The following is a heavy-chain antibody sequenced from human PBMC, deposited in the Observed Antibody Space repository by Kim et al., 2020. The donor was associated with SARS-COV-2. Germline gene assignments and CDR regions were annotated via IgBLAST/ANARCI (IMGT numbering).Heavy chain of an antibody. CDR1: GFTFSSYA. J-gene: IGHJ6*02. Sequence: GGSLRLSCAASGFTFSSYAMHWVRQAPGKGLEWVAVISYDGSNKYYVDSVKGRFTISRDNSKNTLYLQMNSLRAEDTAVYYCARDGGSSSSPGRITSTEYGMDVWGQGTTVTVSS. CDR3: ARDGGSSSSPGRITSTEYGMDV. CDR2: ISYDGSNK. V-gene: IGHV3-30*04. D-gene: IGHD6-6*01.